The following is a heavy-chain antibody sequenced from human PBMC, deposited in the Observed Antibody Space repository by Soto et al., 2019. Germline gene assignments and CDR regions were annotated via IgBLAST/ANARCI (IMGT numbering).Heavy chain of an antibody. J-gene: IGHJ6*02. CDR3: ARRVPSGSGADYYGMDV. CDR2: IYPGDSDT. CDR1: GYIFTSRW. Sequence: GESLKISCKGSGYIFTSRWIAWVRQMPGKGLEWMGIIYPGDSDTIYSPSFQGQVTFSVDKSISTVYLQWTTLKASDTAIYYCARRVPSGSGADYYGMDVWGQGTTVTVSS. D-gene: IGHD3-10*01. V-gene: IGHV5-51*01.